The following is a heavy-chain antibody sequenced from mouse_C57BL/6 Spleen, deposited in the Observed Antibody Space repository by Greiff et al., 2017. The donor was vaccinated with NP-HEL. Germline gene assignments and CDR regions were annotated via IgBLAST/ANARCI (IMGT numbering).Heavy chain of an antibody. J-gene: IGHJ2*01. CDR2: INPSTGGT. V-gene: IGHV1-42*01. D-gene: IGHD1-1*01. CDR1: GYSFTGYY. CDR3: ARRGFITTYFDD. Sequence: EVQLQQSGPELVKPGASVQISCKASGYSFTGYYMNWVKQSPEKSLEWIGEINPSTGGTTYNQKFKAKATLTVDKSSSTAYMQLKSLTSEDSAVYYCARRGFITTYFDDGGQGTTLTVSS.